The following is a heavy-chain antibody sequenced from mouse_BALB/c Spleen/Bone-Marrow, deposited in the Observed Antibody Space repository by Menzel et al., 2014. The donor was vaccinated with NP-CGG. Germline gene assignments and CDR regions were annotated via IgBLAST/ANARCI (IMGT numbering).Heavy chain of an antibody. V-gene: IGHV1-54*03. CDR3: ARSIYDGYSVAMDY. J-gene: IGHJ4*01. CDR2: INPGSGGN. CDR1: GYAFTNYL. Sequence: QVQLQQPGAELVRPGTSVKVSSKDSGYAFTNYLIEWVKQRPGQGLEWIGVINPGSGGNNYNEKFKGKATLTADKSSSTAYMQLSSLTSDDSAVYFCARSIYDGYSVAMDYWGQGTSFPVSS. D-gene: IGHD2-3*01.